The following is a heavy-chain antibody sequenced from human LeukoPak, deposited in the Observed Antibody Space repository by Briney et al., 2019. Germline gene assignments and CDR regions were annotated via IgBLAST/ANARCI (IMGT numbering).Heavy chain of an antibody. V-gene: IGHV1-69*05. CDR1: GDTFSTYA. J-gene: IGHJ5*02. D-gene: IGHD5-24*01. CDR2: IIPIFGTP. CDR3: ARGLKSHVVLNGYDL. Sequence: ASVTVSCKASGDTFSTYAFSWVRPPPGQGLDWMGGIIPIFGTPHYAQKFQGRLTITTDESATTAFMELTSLTSEDTAVYYCARGLKSHVVLNGYDLWGQGTLVSVSS.